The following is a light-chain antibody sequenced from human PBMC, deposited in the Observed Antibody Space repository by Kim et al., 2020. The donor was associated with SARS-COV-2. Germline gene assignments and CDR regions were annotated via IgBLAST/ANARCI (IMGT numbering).Light chain of an antibody. J-gene: IGKJ4*01. CDR1: QSLSSY. V-gene: IGKV3-11*01. Sequence: EIVLTQSPATLSLSPGERATLSCRASQSLSSYLAWYQQKPGQAPRLLIYNASNRATGIPARFSGSGSWTDFTLTISSLEPEDFAVYYCQQRTNWPTFGGGTKVDIK. CDR3: QQRTNWPT. CDR2: NAS.